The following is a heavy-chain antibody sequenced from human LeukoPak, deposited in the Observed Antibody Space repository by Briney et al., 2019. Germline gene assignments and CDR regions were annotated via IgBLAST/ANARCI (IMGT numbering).Heavy chain of an antibody. CDR3: ARGSMVYYFDY. V-gene: IGHV4-59*01. J-gene: IGHJ4*02. D-gene: IGHD2-8*01. CDR1: GGSISSYY. CDR2: IYYSGST. Sequence: PSETLSLTCTVSGGSISSYYWSWIRQPPGKGLEWIGYIYYSGSTNYNPSLKSRVTISVDTSKNQFSLKLSSVTAADTALYYCARGSMVYYFDYWGQGTLVTVSS.